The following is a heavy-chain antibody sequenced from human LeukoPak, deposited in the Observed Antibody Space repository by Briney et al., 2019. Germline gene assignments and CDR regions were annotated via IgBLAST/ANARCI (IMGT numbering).Heavy chain of an antibody. CDR2: VTASGSAT. V-gene: IGHV3-23*01. D-gene: IGHD1-26*01. CDR3: AKRFGESYGHFDY. CDR1: GFTFSSYA. Sequence: PGGSLRLSCAASGFTFSSYAMSWVRQAPGKGLEWVSAVTASGSATDYADFVKGRFTISRDNSKNTLYLQMNSLRAEDTAVYYCAKRFGESYGHFDYWGQGTLVTVSS. J-gene: IGHJ4*02.